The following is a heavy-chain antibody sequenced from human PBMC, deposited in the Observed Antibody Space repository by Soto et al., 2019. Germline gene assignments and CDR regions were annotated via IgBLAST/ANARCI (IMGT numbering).Heavy chain of an antibody. D-gene: IGHD1-26*01. Sequence: SLLLSCTGSGIPFDNFAINWVRQAPGKGLEWVGHIRNQSCKETSGYSVTVRCRFTSSRDRSSGFVYMKMNSVKIAASAVYYWSGAESPYTAYSSLFGGQGAPVTVS. CDR1: GIPFDNFA. J-gene: IGHJ1*01. CDR2: IRNQSCKETS. CDR3: SGAESPYTAYSSLF. V-gene: IGHV3-49*01.